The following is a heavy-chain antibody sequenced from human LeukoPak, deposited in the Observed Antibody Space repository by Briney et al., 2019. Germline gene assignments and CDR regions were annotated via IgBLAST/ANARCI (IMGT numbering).Heavy chain of an antibody. CDR1: GFTFSSYE. Sequence: KSGGSLRLSCAASGFTFSSYEMNWVRQAPGKGLEWVSYISSSGSTIYYADSVKGRFTISRDNAKNSLYLQMNSLRAEDTAVYYCATNTLRFLAYHYLDVWGKGTTVTVSS. J-gene: IGHJ6*03. V-gene: IGHV3-48*03. CDR2: ISSSGSTI. CDR3: ATNTLRFLAYHYLDV. D-gene: IGHD3-3*01.